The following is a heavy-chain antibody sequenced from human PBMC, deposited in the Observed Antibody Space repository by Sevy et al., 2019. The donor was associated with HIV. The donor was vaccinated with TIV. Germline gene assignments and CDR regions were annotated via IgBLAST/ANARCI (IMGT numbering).Heavy chain of an antibody. D-gene: IGHD2-2*01. J-gene: IGHJ6*02. Sequence: ASVKVSCKASGYTFTGYYMHWVRQAPGQGLEWMGWINPNSGGTNYAQMFQGSVTMTRDTSISTAYMELSRLRADETAVYYFSIIGYCSSTSCSPYYYYGMDVWGQGTTVTVSS. CDR2: INPNSGGT. V-gene: IGHV1-2*02. CDR3: SIIGYCSSTSCSPYYYYGMDV. CDR1: GYTFTGYY.